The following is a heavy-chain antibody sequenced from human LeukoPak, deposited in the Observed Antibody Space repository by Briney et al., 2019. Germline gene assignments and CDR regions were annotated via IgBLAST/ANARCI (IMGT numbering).Heavy chain of an antibody. D-gene: IGHD1-26*01. CDR1: GFTFSSYE. Sequence: PVGSLRLSCAASGFTFSSYEMNWVRQAPGKGLEWISYISSSGSTIYYADSVKGRFTISRDNAKNSLYLQMNSLRAEDTAVYYCAKDRMPYSGSYQKYFQHWGQGTLVTVSS. V-gene: IGHV3-48*03. J-gene: IGHJ1*01. CDR3: AKDRMPYSGSYQKYFQH. CDR2: ISSSGSTI.